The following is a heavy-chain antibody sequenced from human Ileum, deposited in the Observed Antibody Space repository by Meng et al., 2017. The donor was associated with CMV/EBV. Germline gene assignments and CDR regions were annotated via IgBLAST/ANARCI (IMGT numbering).Heavy chain of an antibody. Sequence: GGSLRLSCAASGFTFSGYWMSWVRQVPGKGLEWVANIKQDGSEKYYVDSVKGRFTISRDNAKNSLFLQMNTLRAEDTAVYYCARARYYDFWIGWGQGTLVTVSS. CDR2: IKQDGSEK. CDR1: GFTFSGYW. J-gene: IGHJ4*02. V-gene: IGHV3-7*01. CDR3: ARARYYDFWIG. D-gene: IGHD3-3*01.